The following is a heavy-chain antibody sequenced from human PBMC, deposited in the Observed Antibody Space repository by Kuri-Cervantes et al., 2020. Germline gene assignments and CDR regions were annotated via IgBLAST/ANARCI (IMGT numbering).Heavy chain of an antibody. Sequence: GGSLRLSCAASGSTFSSYGMHWVRQAPGKGLEWVSAISGSGGSTYYADSVKGRFTISRDNSKNTLYLQMNSLGAEDTAVYYCAKDVEQLVETYYFDYWGQGTLVTVSS. D-gene: IGHD6-6*01. CDR3: AKDVEQLVETYYFDY. J-gene: IGHJ4*02. V-gene: IGHV3-23*01. CDR2: ISGSGGST. CDR1: GSTFSSYG.